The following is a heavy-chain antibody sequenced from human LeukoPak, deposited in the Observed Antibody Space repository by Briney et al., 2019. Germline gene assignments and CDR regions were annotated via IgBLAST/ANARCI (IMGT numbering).Heavy chain of an antibody. V-gene: IGHV1-2*02. J-gene: IGHJ3*02. CDR2: INPNSGGT. CDR3: ARARWDIVVVPGQAFNI. D-gene: IGHD2-2*01. Sequence: ASVKVSCKASGYTFTSYYMHWVRQAPGQGLEWMGWINPNSGGTNYAQKFQGRVTMTRDTSISTAYMELSRLRSDDTAVYYCARARWDIVVVPGQAFNIWGQGTMVTVSS. CDR1: GYTFTSYY.